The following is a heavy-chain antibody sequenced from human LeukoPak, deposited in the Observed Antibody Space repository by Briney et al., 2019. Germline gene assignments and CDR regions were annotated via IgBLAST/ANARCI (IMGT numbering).Heavy chain of an antibody. Sequence: ASVKVSCKASGYTFTSYYMHWARQAPGQGLEWMGIINPSGGSTSYVQKFQGRVTMTRDTSTSTVYMELSSLRSEDTAVYYCARAGVYNIVVVPAAMWMVNYWGQGTLVTVSS. CDR3: ARAGVYNIVVVPAAMWMVNY. D-gene: IGHD2-2*01. CDR2: INPSGGST. J-gene: IGHJ4*02. CDR1: GYTFTSYY. V-gene: IGHV1-46*01.